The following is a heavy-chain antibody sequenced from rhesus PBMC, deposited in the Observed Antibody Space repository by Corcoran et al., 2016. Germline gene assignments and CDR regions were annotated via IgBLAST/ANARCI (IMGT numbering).Heavy chain of an antibody. J-gene: IGHJ6*01. CDR1: GFTSGNSD. Sequence: EVQLVESGGGLVQPGGSLRLSCAAPGFTSGNSDLIWIRQAPGKGLEWVSYISSGVNIDYSDYVKGRFTISRDNAKNTLYMQMISLRVEDTAVYYCANTLEYCTGSGCYGLDSWGQGVVVTVSS. CDR2: ISSGVNI. V-gene: IGHV3S43*01. D-gene: IGHD2-21*01. CDR3: ANTLEYCTGSGCYGLDS.